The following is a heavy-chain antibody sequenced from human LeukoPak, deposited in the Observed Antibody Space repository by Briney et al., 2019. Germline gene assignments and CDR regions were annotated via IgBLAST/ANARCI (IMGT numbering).Heavy chain of an antibody. CDR1: GFTVSSNY. D-gene: IGHD3-10*02. V-gene: IGHV3-53*01. CDR2: IYSGGST. CDR3: ARGLFGDYYFDY. Sequence: GGSLRLSCAASGFTVSSNYMSWARQAPGKGLEWVSVIYSGGSTYYADSVKGRFTISRDNSKNTLYLQMNSLRAEDTAVYYCARGLFGDYYFDYWGQGTLVTVSS. J-gene: IGHJ4*02.